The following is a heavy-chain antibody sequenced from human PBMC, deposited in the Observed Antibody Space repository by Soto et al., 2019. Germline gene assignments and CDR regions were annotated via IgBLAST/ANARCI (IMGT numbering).Heavy chain of an antibody. V-gene: IGHV4-59*01. Sequence: SETLSLTCTVSGGSISSYYWSWIRQPPGKGLEWIGYIYYSGSTNYNPSLKSRVTISVDTSKNQFSLKLSSVTAADTAVYYCARAFVRELRLDYWGQGTLVTVSS. CDR3: ARAFVRELRLDY. J-gene: IGHJ4*02. CDR2: IYYSGST. D-gene: IGHD1-26*01. CDR1: GGSISSYY.